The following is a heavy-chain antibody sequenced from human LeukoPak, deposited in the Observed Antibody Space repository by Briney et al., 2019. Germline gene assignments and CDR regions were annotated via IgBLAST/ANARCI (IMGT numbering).Heavy chain of an antibody. CDR3: ARDPTFGYSGYDPYYYYYYGMDV. J-gene: IGHJ6*02. D-gene: IGHD5-12*01. CDR1: GFTFNNYA. Sequence: GGSLRLSCVASGFTFNNYAMSWVRQAPGKGLEWVAVISYDGSNKYYADSVKGRFTISRDNSKNTLYLQMNSLRAEDTAVYYCARDPTFGYSGYDPYYYYYYGMDVWGQGTTVTVSS. V-gene: IGHV3-30-3*01. CDR2: ISYDGSNK.